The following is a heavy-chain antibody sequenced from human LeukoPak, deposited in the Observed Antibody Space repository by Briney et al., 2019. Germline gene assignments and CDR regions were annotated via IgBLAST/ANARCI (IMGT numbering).Heavy chain of an antibody. Sequence: GGSLRLSCAASGFTFSTYAMHWVRQAPGKGLEWVAPISYDGSNKYYADSVKGRFALSRDNSKNTLYLQMSSLRAEDTAVYYCARMAKATHSYAYGDDAFDIWGQGTMVTVSS. CDR3: ARMAKATHSYAYGDDAFDI. J-gene: IGHJ3*02. CDR1: GFTFSTYA. CDR2: ISYDGSNK. D-gene: IGHD5-18*01. V-gene: IGHV3-30*09.